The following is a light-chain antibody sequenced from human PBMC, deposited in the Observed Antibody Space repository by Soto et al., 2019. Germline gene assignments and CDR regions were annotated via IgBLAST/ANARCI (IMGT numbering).Light chain of an antibody. J-gene: IGKJ1*01. V-gene: IGKV1-39*01. CDR1: QSISSY. CDR3: QQSYSNPWT. CDR2: AAS. Sequence: DIQMTQSPSSLSASVGDRVTITCRASQSISSYLNWYQQKPGKAPKLLIYAASSLQSGVPSRFSGSGSGTDFTLTISSLQPEDFATYYCQQSYSNPWTFGQGNKVEIK.